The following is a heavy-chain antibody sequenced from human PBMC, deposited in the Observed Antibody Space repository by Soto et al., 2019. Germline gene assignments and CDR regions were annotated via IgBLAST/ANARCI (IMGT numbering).Heavy chain of an antibody. Sequence: GGSLRLSCAASGFTFSSYSMNWVRQAPGKGLEWVSSISSSSSYIYYADSVKGRFTISRDNAKNSLYLQMNSLRAEDTAVYYCARDLDSGYYYSHSGQGTLVTVSS. CDR3: ARDLDSGYYYSH. CDR1: GFTFSSYS. J-gene: IGHJ4*02. V-gene: IGHV3-21*01. D-gene: IGHD3-22*01. CDR2: ISSSSSYI.